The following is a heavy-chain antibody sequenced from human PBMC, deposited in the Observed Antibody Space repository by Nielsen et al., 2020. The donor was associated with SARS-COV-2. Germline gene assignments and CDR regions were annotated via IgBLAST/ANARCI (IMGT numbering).Heavy chain of an antibody. V-gene: IGHV1-18*01. D-gene: IGHD4-23*01. Sequence: ASVKVSCKASGYTFTGYGISWVRQAPGQGLEWMGWISAYNGNTNYAQKLQGRVTMTTDTSTSTAYMELRSLRSDDTAVYYCARDDGGSGVYYGMDVWGQGTTVTVSS. CDR3: ARDDGGSGVYYGMDV. CDR1: GYTFTGYG. CDR2: ISAYNGNT. J-gene: IGHJ6*02.